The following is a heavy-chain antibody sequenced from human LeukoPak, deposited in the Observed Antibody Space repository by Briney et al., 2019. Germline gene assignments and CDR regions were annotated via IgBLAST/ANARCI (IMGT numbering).Heavy chain of an antibody. CDR3: ARDSGDTAMGFDY. CDR1: GFTFSSSA. CDR2: ISSSSSYI. D-gene: IGHD5-18*01. J-gene: IGHJ4*02. V-gene: IGHV3-21*01. Sequence: GGSLRLSCAASGFTFSSSAMSWVRQAPGKGLEWVSSISSSSSYIYYADSVKGRFTISRDNAKNSLYLQMNSLRAEDTAVYYCARDSGDTAMGFDYWGQGTLVTVSS.